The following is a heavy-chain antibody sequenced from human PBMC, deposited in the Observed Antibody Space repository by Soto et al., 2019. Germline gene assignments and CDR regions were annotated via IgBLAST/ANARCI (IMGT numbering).Heavy chain of an antibody. CDR1: GFTFSSYG. V-gene: IGHV3-33*01. CDR2: IWYDGSNK. Sequence: GGSLRLSCAASGFTFSSYGMHWVRQAPGKGLEWVAVIWYDGSNKYYADSVKGRFTISRDNSKNTLYLQMNSLRAEDTAVYYCARAVVRGLYYYYYMDVWGKGTTVTVSS. J-gene: IGHJ6*03. CDR3: ARAVVRGLYYYYYMDV. D-gene: IGHD3-10*01.